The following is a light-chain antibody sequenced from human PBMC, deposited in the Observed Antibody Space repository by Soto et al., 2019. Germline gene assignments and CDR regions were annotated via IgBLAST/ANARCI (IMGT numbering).Light chain of an antibody. CDR3: QQSYSINHT. CDR1: QSISSY. V-gene: IGKV1-39*01. J-gene: IGKJ2*01. Sequence: DIQMTQSPSSLSASVGDRVTITCRASQSISSYLNWYQQKPGKAPKLLIYAASSLQSGVPSRFSGSGSGTDFTLTISSLQPEDFATYYCQQSYSINHTFGQETKLEIK. CDR2: AAS.